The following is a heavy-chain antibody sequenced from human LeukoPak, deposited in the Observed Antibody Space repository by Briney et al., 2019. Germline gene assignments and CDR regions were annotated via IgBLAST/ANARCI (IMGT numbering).Heavy chain of an antibody. V-gene: IGHV3-21*01. D-gene: IGHD3-9*01. CDR2: ISSSTTYI. Sequence: GGSLRLSCAASGFTFSRYGINWVRQAPGKELEWVSSISSSTTYIYYADSVKGRFTISRDNARNSVYLQMNSLRAEDTAVYYCARIHDVLTGSFDYWGQGTLVTVSS. CDR3: ARIHDVLTGSFDY. J-gene: IGHJ4*02. CDR1: GFTFSRYG.